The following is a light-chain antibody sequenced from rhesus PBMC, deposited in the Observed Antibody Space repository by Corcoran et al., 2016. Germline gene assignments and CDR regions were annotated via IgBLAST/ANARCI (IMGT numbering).Light chain of an antibody. Sequence: EIVMTQSPATLSLSPGERATLSCRASQSVSSYVAWYQQTPEQAPGLLIYGASSRATGIPERVSGSGSGTDFPIIISSLEPEDVGVYYCQQYNSWKTFGQGTKVEIK. CDR3: QQYNSWKT. CDR1: QSVSSY. V-gene: IGKV3S9*01. J-gene: IGKJ1*01. CDR2: GAS.